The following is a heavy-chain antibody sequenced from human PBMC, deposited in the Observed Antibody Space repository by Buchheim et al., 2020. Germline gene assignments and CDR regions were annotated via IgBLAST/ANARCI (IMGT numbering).Heavy chain of an antibody. D-gene: IGHD5-24*01. J-gene: IGHJ6*02. CDR1: GFTFSSYW. CDR2: IKQDGSEK. Sequence: EVQLVESGGGLVQPGGSLRPSCAASGFTFSSYWMSWVRQAPGKGLEWVANIKQDGSEKYYVDSVKGRFTISRDNAKNSLYLQMNSLRAEDTAVYYCAGNGYIYYYYYGMDVWGQGTT. V-gene: IGHV3-7*01. CDR3: AGNGYIYYYYYGMDV.